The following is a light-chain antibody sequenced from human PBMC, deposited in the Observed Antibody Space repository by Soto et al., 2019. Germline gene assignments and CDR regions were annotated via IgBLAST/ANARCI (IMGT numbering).Light chain of an antibody. Sequence: QSVLTQPPSVSGAPGQTVTISCTGSSSNIGAGYDVHWYQQLPGTAPKLIIYGNSNRPSGVPDRFSGSKSGTSASLAITGLQAEDEADYYCQYYDSSLSVVFGKGTKVTVL. V-gene: IGLV1-40*01. CDR3: QYYDSSLSVV. CDR2: GNS. J-gene: IGLJ2*01. CDR1: SSNIGAGYD.